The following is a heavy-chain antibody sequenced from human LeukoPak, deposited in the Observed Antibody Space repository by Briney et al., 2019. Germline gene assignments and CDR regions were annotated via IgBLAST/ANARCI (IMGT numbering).Heavy chain of an antibody. CDR1: GFTFSSYW. Sequence: GGSLRLSCAASGFTFSSYWMSWVRQAPGKGLEWVANIKQDGSLKYCVDSVKGRFTISRDNAKNSLYLQMNSLRAEDTAVYYCARGRAICSGGSCTLYYFDSWGQGTLVTVSS. CDR2: IKQDGSLK. CDR3: ARGRAICSGGSCTLYYFDS. D-gene: IGHD2-15*01. V-gene: IGHV3-7*01. J-gene: IGHJ4*02.